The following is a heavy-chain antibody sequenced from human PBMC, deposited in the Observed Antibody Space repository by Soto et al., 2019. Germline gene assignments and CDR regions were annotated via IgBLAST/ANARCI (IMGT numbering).Heavy chain of an antibody. V-gene: IGHV4-39*01. CDR1: GGSISSSGYY. CDR2: IYYSGST. Sequence: QLQLQESGPGLVKPSETLSLTCTVSGGSISSSGYYWGWIRHPPGKGLEWIGSIYYSGSTYYNPSLKSRLTISVDTSKNQFSLKLSSVTAADTALYYCARLGCSSTSCFFPDWFDPWGQGTLVTVSS. J-gene: IGHJ5*01. D-gene: IGHD2-2*01. CDR3: ARLGCSSTSCFFPDWFDP.